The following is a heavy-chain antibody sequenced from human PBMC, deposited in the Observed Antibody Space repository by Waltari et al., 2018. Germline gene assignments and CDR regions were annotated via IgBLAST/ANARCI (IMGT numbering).Heavy chain of an antibody. CDR3: ATFSNWVHDTFDI. J-gene: IGHJ3*02. CDR2: IYGVDST. D-gene: IGHD3-16*01. CDR1: GFSVSNSY. V-gene: IGHV3-53*01. Sequence: EVQLVESGGGLIQPGGSLRLSCVASGFSVSNSYVSWVRQAPGKGLEWISFIYGVDSTLYVDSVKGRFTVSRDNSKNTVHLQMNSVRVDDTAVYYCATFSNWVHDTFDIWGQGTLVSVSS.